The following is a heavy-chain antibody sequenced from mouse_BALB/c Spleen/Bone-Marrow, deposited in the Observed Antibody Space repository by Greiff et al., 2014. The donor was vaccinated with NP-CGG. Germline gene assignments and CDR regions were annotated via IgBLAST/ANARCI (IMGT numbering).Heavy chain of an antibody. V-gene: IGHV14-3*02. CDR1: GFNIKDTY. D-gene: IGHD2-14*01. J-gene: IGHJ2*01. CDR3: ARYRLGTYFDF. Sequence: EVQVVESGAELVKPGASVKLSCTASGFNIKDTYMHWVKQRPEQGLEWIGRIDPANGNAKYDPKFQGKATMTADTSSNTAYLQLSSLTSEDTAVYYCARYRLGTYFDFWGQGTTLTVSS. CDR2: IDPANGNA.